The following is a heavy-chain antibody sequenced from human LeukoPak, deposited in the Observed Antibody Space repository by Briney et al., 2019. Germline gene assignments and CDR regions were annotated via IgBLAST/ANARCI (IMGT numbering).Heavy chain of an antibody. CDR3: AKSGPAAGRPDAFDI. CDR2: IYYSGIT. D-gene: IGHD2-2*01. V-gene: IGHV4-39*07. J-gene: IGHJ3*02. Sequence: PSETLSLTCTLSGGSVTTSSFYWAWIRQPPGKGLECIGTIYYSGITYYHSSLKSRVTISVDTSKNQFSLKLNSVTAADTAVYLCAKSGPAAGRPDAFDIWGQGTMVTLSS. CDR1: GGSVTTSSFY.